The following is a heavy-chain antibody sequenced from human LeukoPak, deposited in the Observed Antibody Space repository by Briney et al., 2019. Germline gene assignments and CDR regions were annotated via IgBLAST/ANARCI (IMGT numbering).Heavy chain of an antibody. J-gene: IGHJ4*02. CDR3: AKDPNRYDSSIYYCAY. CDR1: GFTFSSYG. Sequence: GGSLRLSCAASGFTFSSYGMHWVRQAPGKGLEWVAFIRYDGSNTYYADSVKGRFTISRDNSKNTLYLHMNRLRAGDAAVYYCAKDPNRYDSSIYYCAYWGQGTLVTASS. D-gene: IGHD3-22*01. V-gene: IGHV3-30*02. CDR2: IRYDGSNT.